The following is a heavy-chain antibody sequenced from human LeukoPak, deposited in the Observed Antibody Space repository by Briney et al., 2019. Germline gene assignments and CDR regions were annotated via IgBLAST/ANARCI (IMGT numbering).Heavy chain of an antibody. D-gene: IGHD2-15*01. CDR3: ARGDIVVVVAATGAFDV. CDR1: GYTVTELS. Sequence: ASVKVSCKVSGYTVTELSMHWVRQSPGKGLEWMGGFHPEDGETIYAQKFQGRVTMTRDTSISTAYMELSRLRSDDTAVYYCARGDIVVVVAATGAFDVWGQGTMVTVSS. CDR2: FHPEDGET. V-gene: IGHV1-24*01. J-gene: IGHJ3*01.